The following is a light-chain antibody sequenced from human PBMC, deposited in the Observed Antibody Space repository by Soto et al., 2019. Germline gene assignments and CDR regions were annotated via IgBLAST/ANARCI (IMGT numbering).Light chain of an antibody. CDR2: KAS. CDR1: QSISSW. CDR3: QQYNSYPFT. Sequence: DIQMTQSPSTLSASVGDRVTITCRAGQSISSWLAWYQQKPGKAPKLLIYKASSLESGVPSRFSGSGSGTEFILTISSLQPDDFATYYCQQYNSYPFTFGGGTKVEIK. J-gene: IGKJ4*01. V-gene: IGKV1-5*03.